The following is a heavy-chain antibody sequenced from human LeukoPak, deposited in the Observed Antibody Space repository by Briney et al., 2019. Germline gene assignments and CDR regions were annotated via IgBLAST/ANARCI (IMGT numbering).Heavy chain of an antibody. J-gene: IGHJ3*02. CDR1: GYTFTTYW. CDR3: TRSPRDGYHDAFDI. D-gene: IGHD5-24*01. Sequence: GYPKVSCKGSGYTFTTYWIAWVRHMPREGREWMGIIYPGDSETRYRPSFQGQVTISADKSITTAYLQWGSLKASDTAMYYCTRSPRDGYHDAFDIWGQGTMVTVFS. CDR2: IYPGDSET. V-gene: IGHV5-51*01.